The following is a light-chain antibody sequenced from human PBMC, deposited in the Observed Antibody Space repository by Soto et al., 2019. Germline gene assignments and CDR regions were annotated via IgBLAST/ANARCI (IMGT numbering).Light chain of an antibody. CDR1: SSDVGGYNH. J-gene: IGLJ2*01. CDR2: DVS. CDR3: SSSTSSSNVV. Sequence: QSALTQPASVSGSPGQSITISCTGTSSDVGGYNHVSWYQQHPGKVPKLMIYDVSNRPSGVSNRFSGSKSGNTASLTISGLQADDEADYYCSSSTSSSNVVFGGGTKLTVL. V-gene: IGLV2-14*01.